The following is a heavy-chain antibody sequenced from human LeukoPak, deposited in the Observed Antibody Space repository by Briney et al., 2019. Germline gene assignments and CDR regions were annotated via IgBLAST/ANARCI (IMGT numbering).Heavy chain of an antibody. CDR1: GFTVSNNY. CDR2: IYSGGDT. V-gene: IGHV3-53*01. Sequence: GGSLRLSCAASGFTVSNNYMSWVRQAPGKGLEGVSFIYSGGDTKYADSVRGRFTISRDSSKNTLFLQMNSLRAEDTAVYFCAKWYCSTTSCYYDYWGQGTLVTVSS. D-gene: IGHD2-2*01. J-gene: IGHJ4*02. CDR3: AKWYCSTTSCYYDY.